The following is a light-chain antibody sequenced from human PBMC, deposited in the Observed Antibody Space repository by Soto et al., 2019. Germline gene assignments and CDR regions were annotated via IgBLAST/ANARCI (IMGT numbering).Light chain of an antibody. CDR1: SSDVGNYDL. V-gene: IGLV2-23*01. Sequence: ALTQPASVSGSPGQSITISCTGTSSDVGNYDLVSWYQQLPGKAPKFILYEGSKRPSGVSNRFSGSKSGNTASLTISGLQAEDEADYYCCSYAGSSTYVFGTGTKV. CDR3: CSYAGSSTYV. CDR2: EGS. J-gene: IGLJ1*01.